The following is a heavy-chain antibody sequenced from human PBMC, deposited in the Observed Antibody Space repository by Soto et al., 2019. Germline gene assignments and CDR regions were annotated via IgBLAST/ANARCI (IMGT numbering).Heavy chain of an antibody. V-gene: IGHV1-3*01. J-gene: IGHJ3*02. CDR3: ARAIVGATFWDRGGAGAFDI. CDR1: GYTFTSYA. Sequence: QVQLVQSGAEVKKPGASVKVSCKASGYTFTSYAMHWVRQAPGQRLEWMGWINAGNGNTKYSQKFQGRVTITRDTAASTAYMELSSLRSEDTAVYYCARAIVGATFWDRGGAGAFDIWGQGTMVTVSS. CDR2: INAGNGNT. D-gene: IGHD1-26*01.